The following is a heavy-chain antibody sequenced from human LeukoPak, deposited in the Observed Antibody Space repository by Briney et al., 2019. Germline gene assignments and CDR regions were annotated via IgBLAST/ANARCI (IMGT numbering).Heavy chain of an antibody. V-gene: IGHV3-15*01. D-gene: IGHD2-21*02. CDR3: TTGFAYCGGDCYSTPYY. CDR1: GFTFSSYW. CDR2: IKSKTDGGTT. Sequence: GGSLRLSCAASGFTFSSYWMSWVRQAPGKGLEWVGRIKSKTDGGTTDYAAPVKGRFTISRDDSKNTLYLQMNSLKTEDTAVYYCTTGFAYCGGDCYSTPYYWGQGTLVTVSS. J-gene: IGHJ4*02.